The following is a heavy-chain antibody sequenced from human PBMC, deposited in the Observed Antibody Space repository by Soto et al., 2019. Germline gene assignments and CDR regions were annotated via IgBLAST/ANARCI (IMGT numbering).Heavy chain of an antibody. D-gene: IGHD2-21*01. Sequence: GGSLRLSCAASGFTFSSYGMHWVRQAPGKGLEWVAVIWYDGSKKYSADSVKGRFTISRDNSKNTVYLQMNSLRAEDTAVYYCARPLDGGDYYYYMDVWGKGTTVTVSS. V-gene: IGHV3-33*01. J-gene: IGHJ6*03. CDR2: IWYDGSKK. CDR1: GFTFSSYG. CDR3: ARPLDGGDYYYYMDV.